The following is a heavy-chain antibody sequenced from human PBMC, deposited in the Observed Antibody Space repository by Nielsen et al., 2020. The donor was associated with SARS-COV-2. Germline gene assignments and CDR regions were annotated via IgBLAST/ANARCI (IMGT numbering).Heavy chain of an antibody. CDR2: ISSSSSYI. CDR1: GFTFSSYS. J-gene: IGHJ4*02. D-gene: IGHD6-13*01. Sequence: GESLKISCAASGFTFSSYSMNWVRQAPGKGLEWVSSISSSSSYIYYADSVKGRFTISRDNSKNTLYLQMNSLRAEDTAVYYCARSDSSSWYFHWGQGTLVTVSS. CDR3: ARSDSSSWYFH. V-gene: IGHV3-21*01.